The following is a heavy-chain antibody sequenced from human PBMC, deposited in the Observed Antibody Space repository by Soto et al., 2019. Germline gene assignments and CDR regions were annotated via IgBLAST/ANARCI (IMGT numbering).Heavy chain of an antibody. Sequence: QVQLVQSGAEVKKPGSSVKVSCKASGGTFSSYTISWVRQAPGQGLEWMGRIMPILGIANYAQKFQGRVTITADKSTGTGYMELSSLRSEDTAVYYCAMEYCSSTSCYRDYWGQGTLVTVSS. CDR3: AMEYCSSTSCYRDY. CDR1: GGTFSSYT. V-gene: IGHV1-69*02. J-gene: IGHJ4*02. D-gene: IGHD2-2*02. CDR2: IMPILGIA.